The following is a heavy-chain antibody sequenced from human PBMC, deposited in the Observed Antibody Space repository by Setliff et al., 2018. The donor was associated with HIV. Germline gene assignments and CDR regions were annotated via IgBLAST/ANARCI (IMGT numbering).Heavy chain of an antibody. D-gene: IGHD1-26*01. CDR3: ARTIYSGSHFDY. CDR2: INSDGSRA. V-gene: IGHV3-74*01. CDR1: GFTFSSYW. J-gene: IGHJ4*02. Sequence: PGGSLRLSCAAAGFTFSSYWMHWVRQAPGKGLVWVSRINSDGSRATYADSVKGRFTISRDNAKNTLYLQMNSLRAEDTAVYYCARTIYSGSHFDYWGQGTLVTVSS.